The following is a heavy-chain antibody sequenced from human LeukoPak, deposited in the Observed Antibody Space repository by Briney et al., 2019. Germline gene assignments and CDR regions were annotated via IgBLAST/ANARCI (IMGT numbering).Heavy chain of an antibody. CDR2: ISSSSSYI. CDR1: GFTFSSYS. CDR3: ARDEVGATADY. J-gene: IGHJ4*02. Sequence: SGGSLRLSCAASGFTFSSYSMNWVRQAPGKGLEWVSSISSSSSYIYYADSVKGRFTISRDNAKNSLYLQMNSLRAEDTAVYYCARDEVGATADYWGQGTLVTVSS. D-gene: IGHD1-26*01. V-gene: IGHV3-21*01.